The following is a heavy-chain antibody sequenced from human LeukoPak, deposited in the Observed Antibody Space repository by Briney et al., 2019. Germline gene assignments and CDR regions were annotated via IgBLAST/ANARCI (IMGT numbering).Heavy chain of an antibody. CDR3: ARGTGWYPDY. D-gene: IGHD6-19*01. CDR2: IIHDGSDE. V-gene: IGHV3-30-3*01. J-gene: IGHJ4*02. Sequence: GGSLRLSCAASGFTFRNYPMHWVRQAPGKGLEWVAVIIHDGSDEYFADSVKGRFTISRDNTKNSLHLQMNSLRPEDTAIYYCARGTGWYPDYWGQGTLVTVSS. CDR1: GFTFRNYP.